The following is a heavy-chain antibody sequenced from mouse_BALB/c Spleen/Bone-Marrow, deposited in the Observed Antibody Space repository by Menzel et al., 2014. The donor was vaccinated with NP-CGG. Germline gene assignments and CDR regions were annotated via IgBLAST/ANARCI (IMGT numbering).Heavy chain of an antibody. J-gene: IGHJ3*01. CDR3: ARRAGAY. CDR1: GFTFSSYT. V-gene: IGHV5-12-2*01. Sequence: EVHLVESGGGLVQPGGSLKLSCAASGFTFSSYTMSWVRQTPEKRLEWVAYISNGGGSTYYPDTVKGRFTISRDNAKNTLYPQMSSLKSEDTAMYYCARRAGAYWGQGTLVTVSA. CDR2: ISNGGGST. D-gene: IGHD3-3*01.